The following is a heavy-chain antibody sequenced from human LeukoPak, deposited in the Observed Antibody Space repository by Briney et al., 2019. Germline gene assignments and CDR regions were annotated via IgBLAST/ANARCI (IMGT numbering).Heavy chain of an antibody. CDR2: INADGSTA. D-gene: IGHD1-14*01. CDR1: GYSISSGYY. CDR3: VVVVEPPDSDGFDV. J-gene: IGHJ3*01. V-gene: IGHV3-74*01. Sequence: ETLSLNCTVSGYSISSGYYWGWIRQPPGKGLVWVSLINADGSTATYADSVKGRFTISRDNARNTPSLQMNSLTIEDTAVYYCVVVVEPPDSDGFDVWGQGTMITVSS.